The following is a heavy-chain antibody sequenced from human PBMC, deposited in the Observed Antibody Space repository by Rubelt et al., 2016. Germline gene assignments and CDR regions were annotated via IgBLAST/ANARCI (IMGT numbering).Heavy chain of an antibody. CDR3: AGEGRGIQLWALDH. D-gene: IGHD5-18*01. V-gene: IGHV4-34*01. CDR1: GGSFSGYY. J-gene: IGHJ1*01. Sequence: QVQLQESGAGLLKPSETLSLTCAVYGGSFSGYYWSWIRQPPGKGLEWIGEINHSGSTNYNPSLKSRVTISVDTSKNLFSLQLSSVTAADTAVYYCAGEGRGIQLWALDHWGQGTLVTVSS. CDR2: INHSGST.